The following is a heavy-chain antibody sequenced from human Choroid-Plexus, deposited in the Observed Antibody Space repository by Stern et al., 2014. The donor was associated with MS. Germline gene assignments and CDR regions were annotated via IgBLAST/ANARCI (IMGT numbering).Heavy chain of an antibody. J-gene: IGHJ6*02. Sequence: QVQLVQSGAEVKKPAASVKVSCKTSGYIFTGYYIHWVRQAPGQGLEWMAWINPNTGGTKDAQKFQGRVTMGRDTSISTAYVELSSLTSDDTAVYYCARDQRGITIFGVVTDYYYLGMDVWGQGTTVTVSS. CDR2: INPNTGGT. CDR1: GYIFTGYY. CDR3: ARDQRGITIFGVVTDYYYLGMDV. V-gene: IGHV1-2*02. D-gene: IGHD3-3*01.